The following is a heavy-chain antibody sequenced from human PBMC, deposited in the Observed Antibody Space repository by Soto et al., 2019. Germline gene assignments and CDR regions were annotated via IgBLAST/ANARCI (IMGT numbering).Heavy chain of an antibody. D-gene: IGHD3-16*01. Sequence: GGSLRLSCAASGFTVSSNYMSWVRQAPGKGLEWVSVIYSGGSTYYADSVKGRFTISRDNSKNTLYLQMNSLRAEDTAVYYCARVGGGSDDAFDIGGQGTMVTVSS. CDR1: GFTVSSNY. CDR2: IYSGGST. CDR3: ARVGGGSDDAFDI. J-gene: IGHJ3*02. V-gene: IGHV3-66*02.